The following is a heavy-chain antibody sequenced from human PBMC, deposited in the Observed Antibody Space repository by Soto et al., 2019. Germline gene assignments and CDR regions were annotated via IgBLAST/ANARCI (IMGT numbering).Heavy chain of an antibody. CDR2: IYYSGST. D-gene: IGHD6-19*01. CDR1: GGSINSSSYF. J-gene: IGHJ5*02. CDR3: ARHYSSGSRNWFDP. V-gene: IGHV4-39*01. Sequence: SETLSLTCSVSGGSINSSSYFWGWVRQPPGKGLEWIGSIYYSGSTYYNPSLRSRVTISVDTSKNQFSLKLSSVTAADTAVFYCARHYSSGSRNWFDPWGQGTLVTVSS.